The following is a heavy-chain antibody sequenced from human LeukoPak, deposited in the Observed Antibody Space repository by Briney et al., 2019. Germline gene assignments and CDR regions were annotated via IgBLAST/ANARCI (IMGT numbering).Heavy chain of an antibody. CDR2: IFYSGST. CDR3: ARGERSGYSYYFDY. V-gene: IGHV4-59*01. D-gene: IGHD3-3*01. J-gene: IGHJ4*02. CDR1: GGSISSYF. Sequence: NPSETLSLTCTVSGGSISSYFWSWIRQPPGKGLEWIGYIFYSGSTNYNPSLKSRVTISVDTSKNQSSLKLTSVTAADTAVYYCARGERSGYSYYFDYWGQGTLVTVSS.